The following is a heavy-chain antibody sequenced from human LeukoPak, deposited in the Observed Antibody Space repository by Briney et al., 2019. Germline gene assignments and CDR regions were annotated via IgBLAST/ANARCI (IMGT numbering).Heavy chain of an antibody. J-gene: IGHJ4*02. V-gene: IGHV1-46*01. CDR1: GYTFTSYY. CDR3: ARGGGARLRRTHIDY. D-gene: IGHD6-25*01. CDR2: INPSGGST. Sequence: ASVTVSCKASGYTFTSYYMHWVRQAPGQGLEWMGIINPSGGSTSYAQKFQGRVTMTRDTSTSTVYMELSSLRSEDTAVYYCARGGGARLRRTHIDYWGQGTLVTVSS.